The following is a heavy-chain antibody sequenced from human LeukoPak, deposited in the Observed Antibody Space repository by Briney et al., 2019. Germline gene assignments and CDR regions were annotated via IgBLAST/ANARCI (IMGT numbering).Heavy chain of an antibody. D-gene: IGHD3-3*01. CDR3: ASAGAWSGSFDY. J-gene: IGHJ4*02. V-gene: IGHV1-8*01. Sequence: ASVKVSCKASGYAFTSYDINWVREATGQGLEWMGWMNPNSGSTGYAQKFQGRVTMTRNTSISTAYMELSSLRSEDTAVYYCASAGAWSGSFDYWGQGTLVTVSS. CDR2: MNPNSGST. CDR1: GYAFTSYD.